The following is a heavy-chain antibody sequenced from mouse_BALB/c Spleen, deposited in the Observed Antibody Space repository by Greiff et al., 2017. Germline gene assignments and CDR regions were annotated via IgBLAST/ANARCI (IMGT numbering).Heavy chain of an antibody. D-gene: IGHD2-2*01. J-gene: IGHJ3*01. V-gene: IGHV7-3*02. Sequence: EVQVVESGGGLVQPGGSLRLSCATSGFTFTDYYMSWVRQPPGKALEWLGFIRNKANGYTTEYSASVKGRFTISRDNSQSILYLQMNTLRAEDSATYYCARDIGSLAYWGQGTLVTVSA. CDR2: IRNKANGYTT. CDR3: ARDIGSLAY. CDR1: GFTFTDYY.